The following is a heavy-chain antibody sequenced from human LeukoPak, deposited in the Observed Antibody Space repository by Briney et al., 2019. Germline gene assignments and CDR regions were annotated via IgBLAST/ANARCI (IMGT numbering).Heavy chain of an antibody. Sequence: TSETLSLTCTVSGGSISTYYWSWVRQPPGRGLESIGDIYYSGSTNYSPSLKSRVTISVDTSKNQFSLRLTSLTAADTAVYYCARVRTAGTTYDAFDIWDQGTMVTVSS. V-gene: IGHV4-59*01. J-gene: IGHJ3*02. D-gene: IGHD1-1*01. CDR2: IYYSGST. CDR1: GGSISTYY. CDR3: ARVRTAGTTYDAFDI.